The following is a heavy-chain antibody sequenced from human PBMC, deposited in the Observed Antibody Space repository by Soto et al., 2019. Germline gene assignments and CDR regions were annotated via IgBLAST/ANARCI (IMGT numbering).Heavy chain of an antibody. CDR1: GFTSSTSA. J-gene: IGHJ4*02. CDR2: ISISGGST. CDR3: AKSQRGYSYWYFDY. Sequence: GGSLRLSCAASGFTSSTSAINWFRQAPGKGLEWVSAISISGGSTYYADSVKGRFTFSRDNSKNTLYLQMNSLRAEDTAVYFCAKSQRGYSYWYFDYWGQGTLVTVSS. V-gene: IGHV3-23*01. D-gene: IGHD5-18*01.